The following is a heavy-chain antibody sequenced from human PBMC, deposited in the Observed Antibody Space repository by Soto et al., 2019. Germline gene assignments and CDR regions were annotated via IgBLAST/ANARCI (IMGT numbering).Heavy chain of an antibody. V-gene: IGHV1-18*01. CDR3: ARDLGYCTNGVCYLYYYYGMDV. CDR2: ISAYNGNT. Sequence: ALVKVSCKASGYTFTSYGISWVRQAPGQGLEWMGWISAYNGNTNYAQKLQGRVTMTTDTSTSTAYMELRSLRSDDTAVYYCARDLGYCTNGVCYLYYYYGMDVWGQGTTVTVSS. J-gene: IGHJ6*02. CDR1: GYTFTSYG. D-gene: IGHD2-8*01.